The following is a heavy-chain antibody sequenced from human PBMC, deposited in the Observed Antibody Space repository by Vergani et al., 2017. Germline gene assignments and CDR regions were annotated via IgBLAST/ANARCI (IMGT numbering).Heavy chain of an antibody. J-gene: IGHJ4*02. CDR1: GYTFTSYA. CDR2: INAGNGNT. V-gene: IGHV1-3*01. CDR3: AREGFYDYVWGSYRLRGGYYFDY. Sequence: QVQLVQSGAEVKKPGASVKVSCKASGYTFTSYAMHWVRQAPGQRLEGMGWINAGNGNTKYSQKFQGRVTITRDTSASTAYMELSSLRSEDTAVYYCAREGFYDYVWGSYRLRGGYYFDYWGQGTLVTVSS. D-gene: IGHD3-16*02.